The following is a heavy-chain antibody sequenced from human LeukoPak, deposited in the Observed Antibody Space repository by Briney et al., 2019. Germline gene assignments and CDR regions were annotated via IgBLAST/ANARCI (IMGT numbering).Heavy chain of an antibody. CDR1: GFTFSSYA. CDR3: AKGSYYDSSGSFYFDY. V-gene: IGHV3-23*01. J-gene: IGHJ4*02. Sequence: GGSLRLSCAASGFTFSSYAMSWVRQAPGKGLEWVSGISGSGDNTYYADSVKGRFTISRDNSKNTLYVQVNSLGTEDTAAYYCAKGSYYDSSGSFYFDYWGQGAPVTVSS. D-gene: IGHD3-22*01. CDR2: ISGSGDNT.